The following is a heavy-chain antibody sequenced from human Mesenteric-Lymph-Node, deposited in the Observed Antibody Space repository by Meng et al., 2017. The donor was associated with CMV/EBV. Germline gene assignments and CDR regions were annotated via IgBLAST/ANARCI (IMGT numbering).Heavy chain of an antibody. CDR1: GGSISSYY. CDR2: IYYSGST. J-gene: IGHJ4*02. CDR3: ARAGYCSSTSCYTLFDY. Sequence: SETLSLTCTVSGGSISSYYWSWIRQPPGKGLEWIGYIYYSGSTNYNPSLKSRVTISVDTSKNQFSLKLSSVTAADTAVYYCARAGYCSSTSCYTLFDYWGQGTPVTVSS. V-gene: IGHV4-59*01. D-gene: IGHD2-2*02.